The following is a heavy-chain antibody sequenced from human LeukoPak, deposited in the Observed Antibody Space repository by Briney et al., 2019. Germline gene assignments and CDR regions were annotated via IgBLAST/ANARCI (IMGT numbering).Heavy chain of an antibody. CDR1: AFIFSGHW. CDR2: IKEDGSER. Sequence: GGSLRLSCEGSAFIFSGHWMNWVRQTPGKGLEWVASIKEDGSERQYVDSVKGRFSISRDNTKGSLFLQLNSLRAEDTAVYYCAKSGSYCSSTSCLSRTYYFDYWGQGTLVTVSS. J-gene: IGHJ4*02. CDR3: AKSGSYCSSTSCLSRTYYFDY. D-gene: IGHD2-2*01. V-gene: IGHV3-7*03.